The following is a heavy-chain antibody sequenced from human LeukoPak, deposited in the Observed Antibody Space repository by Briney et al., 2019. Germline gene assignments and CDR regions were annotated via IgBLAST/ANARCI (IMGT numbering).Heavy chain of an antibody. CDR2: ISYDGSNK. J-gene: IGHJ4*02. CDR1: GFTFSSYA. D-gene: IGHD3-10*01. V-gene: IGHV3-30*04. CDR3: ARDSGGSGSYYGTFDS. Sequence: PGRSLRLSCAASGFTFSSYATHWVRQAPGKGLEWVAVISYDGSNKYYADSVKGRFTISRDNSKNTLDLQMNSLRAEDTAVYYCARDSGGSGSYYGTFDSWGQGTLVTVSS.